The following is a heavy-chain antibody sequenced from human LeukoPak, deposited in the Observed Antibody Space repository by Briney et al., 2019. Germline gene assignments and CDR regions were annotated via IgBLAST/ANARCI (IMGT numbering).Heavy chain of an antibody. CDR2: TRNKANGYTT. D-gene: IGHD3-10*01. J-gene: IGHJ4*02. Sequence: AGGSLRLSCAASGFTFSDHYMDWVRQAPGKGQEWVGRTRNKANGYTTEYAASVKGRFTISRDDSKNSLYLQMNSLKTEDTAVYYCARDAYGSGSYYFDYWGQGTLVTVSS. CDR3: ARDAYGSGSYYFDY. V-gene: IGHV3-72*01. CDR1: GFTFSDHY.